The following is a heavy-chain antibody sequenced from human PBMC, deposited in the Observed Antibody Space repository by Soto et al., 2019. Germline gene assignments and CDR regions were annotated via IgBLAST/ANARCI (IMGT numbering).Heavy chain of an antibody. CDR1: GGSVSSGGYY. CDR2: IYYSGST. Sequence: TLSLACTVSGGSVSSGGYYWSWIRQHPGKGLEWIGYIYYSGSTYYNPSLKSRVTISVDTSKNQFSLKLSSVTAADTAVYYCARDRGLDAFDIWGQGTMVTVSS. J-gene: IGHJ3*02. CDR3: ARDRGLDAFDI. V-gene: IGHV4-31*03.